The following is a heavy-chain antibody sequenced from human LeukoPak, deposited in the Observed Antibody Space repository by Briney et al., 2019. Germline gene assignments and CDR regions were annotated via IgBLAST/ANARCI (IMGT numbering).Heavy chain of an antibody. J-gene: IGHJ6*03. CDR3: ARQVSDYFYYYIDV. V-gene: IGHV4-39*01. CDR2: IYYSGTT. Sequence: TSETLSPTCSVSGGSISSSSYYWNWIRQPPGKGLEWVGSIYYSGTTYYNSSLKSRVTISEDTSKNRFSLMLTSVTAADTAVYYCARQVSDYFYYYIDVWGEGTTVIVSS. CDR1: GGSISSSSYY.